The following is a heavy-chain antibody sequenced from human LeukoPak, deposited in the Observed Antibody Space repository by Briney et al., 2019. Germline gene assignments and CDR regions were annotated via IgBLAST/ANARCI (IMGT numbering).Heavy chain of an antibody. CDR2: IYYSGSA. CDR3: ARGYHCSGGSCYYFDY. CDR1: GGSISSGGYY. V-gene: IGHV4-31*03. D-gene: IGHD2-15*01. J-gene: IGHJ4*02. Sequence: SETLSLTCTVSGGSISSGGYYWSWIRQHPGKGLEWIGYIYYSGSAYYNPSLKSRVTISVDTSKNQFSLKLSSVTAADTAVYYCARGYHCSGGSCYYFDYWGQGTLVTVSS.